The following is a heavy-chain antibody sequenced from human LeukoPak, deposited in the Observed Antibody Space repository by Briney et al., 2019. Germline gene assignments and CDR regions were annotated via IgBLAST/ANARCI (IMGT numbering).Heavy chain of an antibody. V-gene: IGHV3-21*01. D-gene: IGHD1-26*01. J-gene: IGHJ4*02. CDR2: ISSSSSYI. CDR1: GFTFSTYS. Sequence: GGSLRLSCAASGFTFSTYSMNWVRQAPGKGLEWVSSISSSSSYIYYADSVKGRLTISRDNAKNSLYLQMNSLRAEDTAVYYCARGSGSGSYGDYWGQGTLVTVSS. CDR3: ARGSGSGSYGDY.